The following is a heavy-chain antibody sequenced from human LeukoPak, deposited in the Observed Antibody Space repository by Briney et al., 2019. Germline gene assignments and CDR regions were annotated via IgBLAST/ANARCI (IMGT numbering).Heavy chain of an antibody. D-gene: IGHD3-16*01. CDR3: ARGAGEDY. CDR2: MNPNSGNT. V-gene: IGHV1-8*03. CDR1: GYTFIAYY. Sequence: GASVKVSCKASGYTFIAYYMHWVRQATGQGLEWMGWMNPNSGNTGYAQKFQGRVTITRNTSISTAYMELSSLRSEDTAVYYCARGAGEDYWGQGTLVTVSS. J-gene: IGHJ4*02.